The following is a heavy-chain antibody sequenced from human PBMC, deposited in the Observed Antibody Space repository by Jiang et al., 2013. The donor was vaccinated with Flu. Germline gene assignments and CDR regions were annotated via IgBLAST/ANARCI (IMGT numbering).Heavy chain of an antibody. D-gene: IGHD1-26*01. V-gene: IGHV3-33*01. Sequence: VVQPGRSLRLSCAASGFTFSSYGMHWVRQAPGKGLEWVAVIWYDGSNKYYADSVKGRFTISRDNSKNTLYLQMNSLRAEDTAVYYCARMVGRYYFDYWGQGTLVTVSS. CDR3: ARMVGRYYFDY. CDR1: GFTFSSYG. J-gene: IGHJ4*02. CDR2: IWYDGSNK.